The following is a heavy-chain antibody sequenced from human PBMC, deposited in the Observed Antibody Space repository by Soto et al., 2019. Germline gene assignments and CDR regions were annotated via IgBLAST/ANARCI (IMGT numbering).Heavy chain of an antibody. CDR3: ASLGHPGH. CDR1: GGSLRNSV. V-gene: IGHV1-69*01. Sequence: QVQLVPSGAEVKKPGSSVKVSCTASGGSLRNSVISWVRQAPAQRLEWMGGVIPILGTANYAQKFQGRVTMTAYEATSTAYMELSSLSPDDTAVYYCASLGHPGHWGPGTLVIVSS. CDR2: VIPILGTA. J-gene: IGHJ4*02.